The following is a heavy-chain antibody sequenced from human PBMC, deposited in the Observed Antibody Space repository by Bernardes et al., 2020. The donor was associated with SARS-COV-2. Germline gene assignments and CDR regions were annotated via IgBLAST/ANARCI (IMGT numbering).Heavy chain of an antibody. CDR2: ISSGSSYT. V-gene: IGHV3-11*05. J-gene: IGHJ4*02. D-gene: IGHD2-21*01. CDR1: GFTFSDYY. CDR3: ARDRSKGPGPIGH. Sequence: GGSLRLSCAASGFTFSDYYMSWIRQAPGKGLEWVSYISSGSSYTTYADSVKGRFTISRDNAKNSLYLQMNSLRAEDTAVYYCARDRSKGPGPIGHWGQGTLVTVSS.